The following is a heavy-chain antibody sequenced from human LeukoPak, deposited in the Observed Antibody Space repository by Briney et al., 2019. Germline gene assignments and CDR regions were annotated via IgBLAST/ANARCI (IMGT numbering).Heavy chain of an antibody. Sequence: ASLKVSCKASGYTFTGYYIHWVRQAPGQGLEWMGWLNPNSGGTKYAQKFQGRVTITRDTSISTAYMEMSRLRSDDTAVYYCARDRVRLQRAFDIWGQGTMVTVSS. CDR1: GYTFTGYY. CDR2: LNPNSGGT. CDR3: ARDRVRLQRAFDI. J-gene: IGHJ3*02. V-gene: IGHV1-2*02. D-gene: IGHD5-18*01.